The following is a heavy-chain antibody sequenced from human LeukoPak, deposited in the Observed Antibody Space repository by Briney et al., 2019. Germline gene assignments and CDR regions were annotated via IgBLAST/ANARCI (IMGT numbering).Heavy chain of an antibody. CDR2: ISGSGSST. Sequence: PGGSLRLSCAASGFTFSSYAMNWVRQAPGKGLEWVASISGSGSSTYYADSVKGRFTISRDNSKNTLYLQMNSLRAEDTAVYYCAHPRAGRDYYGSGSYYKPDLSFDYWGQGTLVTVSS. CDR3: AHPRAGRDYYGSGSYYKPDLSFDY. CDR1: GFTFSSYA. J-gene: IGHJ4*02. D-gene: IGHD3-10*01. V-gene: IGHV3-23*01.